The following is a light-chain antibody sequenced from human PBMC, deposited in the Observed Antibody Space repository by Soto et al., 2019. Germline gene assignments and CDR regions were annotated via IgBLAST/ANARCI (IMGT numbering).Light chain of an antibody. CDR1: QGVSNY. J-gene: IGKJ1*01. CDR2: AAS. CDR3: QRYNSVPRT. V-gene: IGKV1-27*01. Sequence: DIPLTQSPSSLSASVGDRVTITCRASQGVSNYLAWFQQKPGKVPKLLIYAASTLQSGVPSRFSGSGSGTDFTLTISSLQTEDVATYYCQRYNSVPRTFGQGTKVEIK.